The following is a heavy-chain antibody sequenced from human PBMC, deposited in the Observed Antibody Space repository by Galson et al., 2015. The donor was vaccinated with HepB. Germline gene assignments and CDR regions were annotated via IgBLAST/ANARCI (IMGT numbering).Heavy chain of an antibody. CDR2: IYHSGST. CDR1: GGSISSSNW. D-gene: IGHD6-13*01. Sequence: SETLSLTCAVSGGSISSSNWWSWVRQPPGKGLEWIGEIYHSGSTNYNPSLKSRVTISVDKSKNQFSLKLSSVTAADTAVYYCARVGWGEDGYSSSWYDYWGQGTLVTVSS. J-gene: IGHJ4*02. V-gene: IGHV4-4*02. CDR3: ARVGWGEDGYSSSWYDY.